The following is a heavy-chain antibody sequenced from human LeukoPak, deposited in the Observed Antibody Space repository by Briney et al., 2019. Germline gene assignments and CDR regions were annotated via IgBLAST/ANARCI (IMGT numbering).Heavy chain of an antibody. V-gene: IGHV3-49*04. CDR1: GFTFSNAW. D-gene: IGHD4-11*01. CDR2: IRSKAYGEAA. CDR3: TRDRGAYSLYDY. Sequence: GGSLRLSCAASGFTFSNAWMSWVRQAPGKGLEWVGFIRSKAYGEAADYAASVKGRFTISRDDSKAIAYLQMNSLKTEDTAVYHCTRDRGAYSLYDYWGQGTLVTVSS. J-gene: IGHJ4*02.